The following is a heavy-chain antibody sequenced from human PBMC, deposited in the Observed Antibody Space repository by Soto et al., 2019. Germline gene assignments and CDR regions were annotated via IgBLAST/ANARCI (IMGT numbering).Heavy chain of an antibody. CDR3: ARVGSCSSTSCYPPSDYYYGMDV. CDR2: ITYDGSNK. V-gene: IGHV3-30-3*01. J-gene: IGHJ6*02. D-gene: IGHD2-2*01. CDR1: GFTFSSYA. Sequence: PGGSLRLSCAASGFTFSSYAMHWVRQAPGKGLEWVAVITYDGSNKYYADSVKGRFTISRDNSKNTLYLQMNSLRAEDTAVYYCARVGSCSSTSCYPPSDYYYGMDVWGQGTTVTVSS.